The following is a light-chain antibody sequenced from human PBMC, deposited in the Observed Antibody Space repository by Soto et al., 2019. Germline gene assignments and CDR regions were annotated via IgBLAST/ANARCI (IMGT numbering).Light chain of an antibody. CDR2: ETS. CDR3: QQYYSFPWT. CDR1: QTISSW. V-gene: IGKV1-5*03. J-gene: IGKJ1*01. Sequence: DIQMTQSPSTLSATVGDRVTITCRASQTISSWLAWYQQRAGKAPKLLIYETSNLENGVPSRFRGSGSGTEFTLTISNLQPEDFSTYVCQQYYSFPWTFGQGTKVEVK.